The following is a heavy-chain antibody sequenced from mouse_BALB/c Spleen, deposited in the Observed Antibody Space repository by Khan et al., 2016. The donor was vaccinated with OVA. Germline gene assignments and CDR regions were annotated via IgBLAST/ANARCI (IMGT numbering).Heavy chain of an antibody. J-gene: IGHJ1*01. V-gene: IGHV5-9-3*01. CDR3: ARPPITTVVATSYWFFDV. CDR1: GFTFSTYA. CDR2: ISSDDTYT. Sequence: EVELVESGGGLVKPGGSLKLSCAASGFTFSTYAMSWVRQTPEKRLEWVATISSDDTYTYSPDNLKGRFTTSRDNAKNTLYLQMSSLRSEDTAMYYCARPPITTVVATSYWFFDVWGAGTTVTVST. D-gene: IGHD1-1*01.